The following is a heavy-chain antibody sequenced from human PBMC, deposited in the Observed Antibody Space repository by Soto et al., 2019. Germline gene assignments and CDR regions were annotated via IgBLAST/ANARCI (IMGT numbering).Heavy chain of an antibody. J-gene: IGHJ5*02. Sequence: EASVKVSCKASGYTFTSYAMHWVRQAPGQRLEWMGWINAGNGNTKYSQKFQGRVTITRDTSASTAYMELSSLRSEDTAVYYCARAPPPSYYYDSSGYYSSWFDPWGQGTLVTVSS. D-gene: IGHD3-22*01. CDR3: ARAPPPSYYYDSSGYYSSWFDP. CDR1: GYTFTSYA. CDR2: INAGNGNT. V-gene: IGHV1-3*01.